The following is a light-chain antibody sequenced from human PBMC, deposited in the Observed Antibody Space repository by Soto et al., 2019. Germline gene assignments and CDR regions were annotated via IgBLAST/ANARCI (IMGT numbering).Light chain of an antibody. J-gene: IGKJ5*01. V-gene: IGKV1D-13*01. CDR1: QGISSA. Sequence: IQMTQSPSTRSASVGDRVTITCRASQGISSALAWYQQKPGKAPKLLIYDASSLESGVPSRFSGSGSGTDFTLTISSLQPEDFATYYCQQFNNYPPITFGQGTRLEIK. CDR3: QQFNNYPPIT. CDR2: DAS.